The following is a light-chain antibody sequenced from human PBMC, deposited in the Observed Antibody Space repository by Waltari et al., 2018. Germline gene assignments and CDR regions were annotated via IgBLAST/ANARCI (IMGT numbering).Light chain of an antibody. Sequence: QSALTQPASVSGSPGQSITISCTGTSSDVGGYNYVSWYQQHPGKAPKLMIYDGSNRPSGVSNRFSGSKSGNPASLTISGLQAEDEADYYCSAYTSSSTLYVVFGGGTKLTVL. J-gene: IGLJ2*01. V-gene: IGLV2-14*03. CDR1: SSDVGGYNY. CDR2: DGS. CDR3: SAYTSSSTLYVV.